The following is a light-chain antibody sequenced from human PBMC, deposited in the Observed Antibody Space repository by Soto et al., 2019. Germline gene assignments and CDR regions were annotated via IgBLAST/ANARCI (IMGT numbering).Light chain of an antibody. CDR3: HSYDSRLNCYV. V-gene: IGLV1-40*01. Sequence: QSVLTQPASVSGAPGQRVTISCTGSNSNIGAGFAVHWYQQLPGTAPKLLIHGNNNRPSGVPDRFSGSKSDTSASLAITGLQADDEADYYCHSYDSRLNCYVFGTGTKVTVL. CDR1: NSNIGAGFA. CDR2: GNN. J-gene: IGLJ1*01.